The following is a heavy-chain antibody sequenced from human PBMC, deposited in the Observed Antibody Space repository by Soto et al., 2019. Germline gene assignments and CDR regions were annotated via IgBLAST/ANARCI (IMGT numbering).Heavy chain of an antibody. Sequence: QVQLVESGGGVVQPGWSLRLSCVTSGFTFSDYAMHWVRQAPDKGLEWVAVIRPDGSNRYYADSVKGRFTISRDISKNTLYLQMSSLRADDTAVYFCARVGRPQHLLSGFDNWGQGTLVTVSS. CDR1: GFTFSDYA. CDR2: IRPDGSNR. D-gene: IGHD3-16*01. CDR3: ARVGRPQHLLSGFDN. V-gene: IGHV3-33*01. J-gene: IGHJ5*02.